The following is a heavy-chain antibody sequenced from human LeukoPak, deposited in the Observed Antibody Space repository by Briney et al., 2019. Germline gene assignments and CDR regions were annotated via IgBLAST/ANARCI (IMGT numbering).Heavy chain of an antibody. J-gene: IGHJ4*02. V-gene: IGHV3-23*01. CDR3: AKVGRGGFDY. CDR2: ISGSGDRI. CDR1: GFTFSNYG. D-gene: IGHD3-16*01. Sequence: GGSLRLSCAASGFTFSNYGMNWVRQAPGKGLEWVSGISGSGDRIFYADSVKDRFTISRDNSKNTLSLQMNSLRVDDTAVYYCAKVGRGGFDYWGQGTLVTVSS.